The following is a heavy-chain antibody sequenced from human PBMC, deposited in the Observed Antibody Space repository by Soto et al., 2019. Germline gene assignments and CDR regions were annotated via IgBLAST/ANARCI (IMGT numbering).Heavy chain of an antibody. CDR1: GGTFSSYT. V-gene: IGHV1-69*02. CDR2: IIPILGIA. D-gene: IGHD3-10*01. CDR3: ARGVDTMVRGFLNFDY. J-gene: IGHJ4*02. Sequence: QVQLVQSGAEVKKPGSSVKVSCKASGGTFSSYTISWVRQAPGQGLEWMGRIIPILGIANYAQKFQGRVTITADKSTSTAYMELSSLRSEDTAVYYCARGVDTMVRGFLNFDYWGQGTLVTVSS.